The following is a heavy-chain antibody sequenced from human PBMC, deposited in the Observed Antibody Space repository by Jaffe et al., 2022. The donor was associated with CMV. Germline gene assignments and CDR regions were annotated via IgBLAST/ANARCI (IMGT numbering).Heavy chain of an antibody. CDR3: ARQKYRSGLDY. Sequence: QLQLQESGPGLVKPSETLSLTCTVSGGSISSSSYYWGWIRQPPGKGLEWIGSIYYSGSTYYNPSLKSRVTISVDTSKNQFSLKLSSVTAADTAVYYCARQKYRSGLDYWGQGTLVTVSS. CDR1: GGSISSSSYY. V-gene: IGHV4-39*01. J-gene: IGHJ4*02. CDR2: IYYSGST. D-gene: IGHD6-19*01.